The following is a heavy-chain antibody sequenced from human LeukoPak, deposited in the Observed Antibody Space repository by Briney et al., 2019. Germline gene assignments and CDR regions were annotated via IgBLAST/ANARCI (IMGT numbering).Heavy chain of an antibody. CDR3: ARVGSSYARYFDY. CDR1: GFTFSSYE. Sequence: QAGGSLRLSCAASGFTFSSYEMNWVRQAPGKGLEWVSYISSSGSTIYYADSVKGRFTISRDNAKNSLYLQMNSLRAEDTAVYYCARVGSSYARYFDYWGQGTLVTVSS. V-gene: IGHV3-48*03. J-gene: IGHJ4*02. D-gene: IGHD1-26*01. CDR2: ISSSGSTI.